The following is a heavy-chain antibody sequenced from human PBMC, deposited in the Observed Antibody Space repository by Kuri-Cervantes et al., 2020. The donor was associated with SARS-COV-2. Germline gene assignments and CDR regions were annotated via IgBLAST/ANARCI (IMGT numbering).Heavy chain of an antibody. CDR1: GYSISSGYY. D-gene: IGHD3-3*01. V-gene: IGHV4-38-2*02. Sequence: GSLRLSCTVSGYSISSGYYWGWIRQPPGKGLEWIGSIYHSESTYYNPSLTSRVTISVDTSKNQFSLKLSSVTAADTAVYYCARAVTSIFGVPTNWFDPWGQGTLVTVSS. CDR3: ARAVTSIFGVPTNWFDP. J-gene: IGHJ5*02. CDR2: IYHSEST.